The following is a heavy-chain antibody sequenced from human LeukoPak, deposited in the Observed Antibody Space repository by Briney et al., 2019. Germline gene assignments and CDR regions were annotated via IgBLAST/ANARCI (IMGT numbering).Heavy chain of an antibody. CDR3: AKDLKWRLLIHEFDY. J-gene: IGHJ4*02. V-gene: IGHV3-30*18. Sequence: GGALRLSCAASVFIFSSYAMNWVRQAPGKGLEGVAVISYDGSNKYYADSVKGRFTISRDNAKNTLYLQMNSLRAEDTAVYYCAKDLKWRLLIHEFDYWGQGTLVTVSS. D-gene: IGHD5-12*01. CDR2: ISYDGSNK. CDR1: VFIFSSYA.